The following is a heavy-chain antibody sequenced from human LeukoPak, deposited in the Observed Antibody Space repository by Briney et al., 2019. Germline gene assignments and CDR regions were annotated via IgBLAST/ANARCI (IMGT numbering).Heavy chain of an antibody. D-gene: IGHD7-27*01. J-gene: IGHJ3*02. CDR2: AYYRSKWYI. CDR3: VRDRAVTGDRAFDI. V-gene: IGHV6-1*01. Sequence: SQTLSLTCAISGDSVSSNSAIWNWIRQSPSRGLEWLGRAYYRSKWYIDYAVSVKGRITINQDTSKNQFSLQLNYVTPEDTAIYYCVRDRAVTGDRAFDIWGQGTMLTVSS. CDR1: GDSVSSNSAI.